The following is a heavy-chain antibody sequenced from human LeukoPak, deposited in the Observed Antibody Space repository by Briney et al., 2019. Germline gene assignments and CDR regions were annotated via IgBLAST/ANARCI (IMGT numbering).Heavy chain of an antibody. Sequence: GGSLRLSCAASGFTFSSSAMSWVRQAPGKGLKWVSGISTSGGSTYYSDSVKGRFTISRDNSKNSLYLQMNSLRAEDTAVYYCAREYGSGSYEGWGTFDYWGQGTLVTVSS. D-gene: IGHD3-10*01. CDR1: GFTFSSSA. J-gene: IGHJ4*02. CDR3: AREYGSGSYEGWGTFDY. CDR2: ISTSGGST. V-gene: IGHV3-23*01.